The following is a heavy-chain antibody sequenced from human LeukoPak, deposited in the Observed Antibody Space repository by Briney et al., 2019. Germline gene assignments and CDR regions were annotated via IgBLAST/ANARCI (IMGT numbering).Heavy chain of an antibody. Sequence: PGGSLRLSCAASGFTFSDCAMHWVRQAPGKGPEYVSSISSSGGSTYYANSVKGRFIISRDNSRNTLDLQMGSLRAEDMAVYYCARSPGPDPAWSYFDYCGQGTLVTVSS. CDR2: ISSSGGST. CDR3: ARSPGPDPAWSYFDY. J-gene: IGHJ4*02. D-gene: IGHD3-3*01. CDR1: GFTFSDCA. V-gene: IGHV3-64*01.